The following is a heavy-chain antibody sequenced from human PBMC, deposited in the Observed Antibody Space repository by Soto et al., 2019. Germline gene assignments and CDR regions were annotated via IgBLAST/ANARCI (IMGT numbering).Heavy chain of an antibody. CDR1: GDSLNDYY. CDR2: INPNGGVT. CDR3: ARESGGATATLDYYYFDMDV. D-gene: IGHD5-12*01. Sequence: QVQLVQSGAEVRKPGASVTVSCRSSGDSLNDYYIHWVRQAPGQGLEWLGWINPNGGVTKYAQKFQGWVSMTRDTYIRTVYMQLSRLRSDDTAVYYCARESGGATATLDYYYFDMDVWGTGTTVTGSS. V-gene: IGHV1-2*04. J-gene: IGHJ6*03.